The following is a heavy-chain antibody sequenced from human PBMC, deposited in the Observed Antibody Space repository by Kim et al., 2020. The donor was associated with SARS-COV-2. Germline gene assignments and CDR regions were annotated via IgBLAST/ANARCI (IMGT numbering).Heavy chain of an antibody. CDR2: IIPIFGTA. D-gene: IGHD3-22*01. J-gene: IGHJ4*02. CDR1: GGTFSSYA. V-gene: IGHV1-69*13. Sequence: SVKVSCKASGGTFSSYAISWVRQAPGQGLEWMGGIIPIFGTANYAQKFQGRVTITADESTSTAYMELSSLRSEDTAVYYCARAPRMYYYDSSGYYYFDYWGQGNLVTVSS. CDR3: ARAPRMYYYDSSGYYYFDY.